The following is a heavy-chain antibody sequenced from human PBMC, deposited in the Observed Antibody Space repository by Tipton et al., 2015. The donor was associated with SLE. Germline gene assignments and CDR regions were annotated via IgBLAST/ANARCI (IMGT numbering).Heavy chain of an antibody. V-gene: IGHV4-39*01. CDR1: GGSITSDSYY. Sequence: TLSLTCTVSGGSITSDSYYWSWIRQPPGKGLEWIGEINHSGSTNYNPSLKSRVTISVDTSKNQFSLKLSSVTAADTAVYYCARQGPLWYYYYYMDVWGKGTTVTVSS. J-gene: IGHJ6*03. D-gene: IGHD3-10*01. CDR3: ARQGPLWYYYYYMDV. CDR2: INHSGST.